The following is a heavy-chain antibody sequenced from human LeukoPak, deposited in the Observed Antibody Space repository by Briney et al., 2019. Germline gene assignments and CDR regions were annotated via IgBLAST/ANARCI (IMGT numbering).Heavy chain of an antibody. CDR3: ARIGFIRNYDFWSGYPNYFDY. Sequence: ASVKVSCKASGYTFTGYYMHWVRQAPGQGLEWMGWINPNSGGTNYAQKFQGRVTMTRDTSISTAYMELSRLRSDDTAVYYCARIGFIRNYDFWSGYPNYFDYWGQGTLVTVSS. D-gene: IGHD3-3*01. J-gene: IGHJ4*02. V-gene: IGHV1-2*02. CDR1: GYTFTGYY. CDR2: INPNSGGT.